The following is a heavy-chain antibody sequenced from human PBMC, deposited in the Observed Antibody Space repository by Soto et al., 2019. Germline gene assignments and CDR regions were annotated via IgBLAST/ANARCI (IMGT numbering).Heavy chain of an antibody. Sequence: ASVKVSCSAYGYTFSSYAMHRARQAPGQRLEWMGWISSGNDNTKYSQKFQDRVTITRDTSASTAYMELSSLTFEDTAVYYCARDEGVASGNWGQGTLVTVSS. D-gene: IGHD6-19*01. CDR1: GYTFSSYA. V-gene: IGHV1-3*04. J-gene: IGHJ4*02. CDR3: ARDEGVASGN. CDR2: ISSGNDNT.